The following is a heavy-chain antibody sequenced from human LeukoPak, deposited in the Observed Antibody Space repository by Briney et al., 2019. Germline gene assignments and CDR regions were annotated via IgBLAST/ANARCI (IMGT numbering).Heavy chain of an antibody. CDR3: ARGLDYDSSGYYHEKGFDY. D-gene: IGHD3-22*01. CDR2: IYYSGST. V-gene: IGHV4-59*01. CDR1: GDSISSYY. Sequence: SETLSLTCTVSGDSISSYYWSWIRQPPGKGLEWIGYIYYSGSTNYNPSLKSRVTISVDTSKNQFSLKLSSVTAADTAVYYCARGLDYDSSGYYHEKGFDYWGQGTLVTVSS. J-gene: IGHJ4*02.